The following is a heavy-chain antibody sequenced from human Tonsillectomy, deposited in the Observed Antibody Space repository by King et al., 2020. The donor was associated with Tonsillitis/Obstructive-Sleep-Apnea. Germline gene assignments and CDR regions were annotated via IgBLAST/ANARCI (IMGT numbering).Heavy chain of an antibody. CDR1: GGSISSYY. D-gene: IGHD2-8*01. CDR2: IYYSGGT. J-gene: IGHJ3*02. V-gene: IGHV4-59*01. Sequence: QLQESGPGLVKPSETLSLTCTVSGGSISSYYWSWIRQPPGKGLECIGYIYYSGGTNYSPSLQSRVTISVDTSKNQVSLKLSSVTAADTAVYYCAREGAVMSAFDIWGQGTLVTVSS. CDR3: AREGAVMSAFDI.